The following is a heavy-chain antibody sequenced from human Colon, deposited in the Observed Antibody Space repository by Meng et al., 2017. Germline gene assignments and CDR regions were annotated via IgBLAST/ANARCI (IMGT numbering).Heavy chain of an antibody. J-gene: IGHJ4*02. CDR1: GFTFTTAW. D-gene: IGHD2/OR15-2a*01. V-gene: IGHV3-15*01. CDR2: IKSNNDGGTT. CDR3: GTDIYD. Sequence: GGSLRLSCAASGFTFTTAWMTWVRRTPGRGLEWVGRIKSNNDGGTTDYAAPVKGRFTTSRDDSKSTLYLQMNSLKIEDTAMYYCGTDIYDWGQGTLVTVSS.